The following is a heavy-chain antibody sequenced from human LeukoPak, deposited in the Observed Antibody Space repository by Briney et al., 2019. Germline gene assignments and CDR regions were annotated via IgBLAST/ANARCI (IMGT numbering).Heavy chain of an antibody. CDR1: GGSISSGDYF. Sequence: SETLSLTCTVSGGSISSGDYFWSWIRQPPGKGLEWIGYIYYSGSTYYNPSLKSRVTISVDTSKNQFSLKLSSVTAADTAVYYCARDRYGQRIFDYWGQGTLVTVSS. CDR2: IYYSGST. CDR3: ARDRYGQRIFDY. D-gene: IGHD3-16*02. V-gene: IGHV4-30-4*01. J-gene: IGHJ4*02.